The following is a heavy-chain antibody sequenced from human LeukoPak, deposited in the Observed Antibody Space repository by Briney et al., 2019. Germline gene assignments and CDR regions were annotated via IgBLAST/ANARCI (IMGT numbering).Heavy chain of an antibody. Sequence: SETLSLTCTVSGYSISSGYYWGWIRQPPGKGLEWIGSIYHSGSTYYNPSLKSRVTISVDTSKNQFSLKLSSVTAADTAVYYCARPGQGSLYYWGQGTLVTVSS. CDR1: GYSISSGYY. V-gene: IGHV4-38-2*02. J-gene: IGHJ4*02. CDR2: IYHSGST. CDR3: ARPGQGSLYY.